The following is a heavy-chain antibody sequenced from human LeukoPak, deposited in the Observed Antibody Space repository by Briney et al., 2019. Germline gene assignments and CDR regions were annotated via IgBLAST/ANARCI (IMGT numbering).Heavy chain of an antibody. CDR3: ASDRGYSLNPFDY. J-gene: IGHJ4*02. V-gene: IGHV3-30-3*01. Sequence: GRSLRLSCAASGFTFSSYAMHWVSQAPGKGLEWVAVISYDGSNKYYADSVKGRFTISRDNSKNTLYLQMNSLRAEDTAVYYCASDRGYSLNPFDYWGQGTLVTVSS. CDR2: ISYDGSNK. CDR1: GFTFSSYA. D-gene: IGHD5-18*01.